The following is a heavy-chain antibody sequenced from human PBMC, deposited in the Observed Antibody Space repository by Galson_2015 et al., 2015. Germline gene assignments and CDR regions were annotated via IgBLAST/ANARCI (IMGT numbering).Heavy chain of an antibody. D-gene: IGHD5-24*01. V-gene: IGHV3-30*18. Sequence: LRLSCAASGFTFSSYGMHCVRQAPGEGLEWVAVISYDGSNKYYADSVKGRFTISRDNSKNTLYLQMNSLRAEDTAVYYCAKDLCWSAWGGRWLQSYGMDVWGQGTTVTVSS. CDR2: ISYDGSNK. CDR1: GFTFSSYG. CDR3: AKDLCWSAWGGRWLQSYGMDV. J-gene: IGHJ6*02.